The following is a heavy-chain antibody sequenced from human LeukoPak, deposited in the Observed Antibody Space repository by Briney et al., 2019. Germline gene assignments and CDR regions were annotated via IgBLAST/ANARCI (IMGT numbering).Heavy chain of an antibody. J-gene: IGHJ4*02. CDR2: INPNSGGT. Sequence: ASVKVSCKASGYTFTGYYMHWVRQAPGQGLEWMGWINPNSGGTNYAQKFQGRVTMTRDTSISTAYMELSRLRSDDTAVYYCARGGNYYGSSGPWDGWGQGTLVTVSS. V-gene: IGHV1-2*02. D-gene: IGHD3-22*01. CDR1: GYTFTGYY. CDR3: ARGGNYYGSSGPWDG.